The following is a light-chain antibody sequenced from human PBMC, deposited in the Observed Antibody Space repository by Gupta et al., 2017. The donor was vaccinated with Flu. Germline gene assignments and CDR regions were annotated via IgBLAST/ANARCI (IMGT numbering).Light chain of an antibody. J-gene: IGLJ2*01. V-gene: IGLV1-47*01. Sequence: QSVLTQPPSASGTPGQRVTISWSGRSSNIGSNYVYWYQQLPGTAPKLLIYRNNQRPSGVPDRFSGSKSGTSASLAIRGLRSEDEADYYCAAWDDSLSAVVFGGGTKLTVL. CDR1: SSNIGSNY. CDR3: AAWDDSLSAVV. CDR2: RNN.